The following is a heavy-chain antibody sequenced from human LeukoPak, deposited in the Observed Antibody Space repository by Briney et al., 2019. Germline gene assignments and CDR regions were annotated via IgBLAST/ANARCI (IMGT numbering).Heavy chain of an antibody. Sequence: SETLSLTCTVSGGSISSSSYYWGWIRQPPGKGLEWIGSIYYSGSTYYNPSLKSRVTISVDTSKNQFSLKPSSVTAADTAVCYCARRLTYYYGSGSGIFDYWGQGTLVTVSS. CDR1: GGSISSSSYY. CDR2: IYYSGST. V-gene: IGHV4-39*01. D-gene: IGHD3-10*01. CDR3: ARRLTYYYGSGSGIFDY. J-gene: IGHJ4*02.